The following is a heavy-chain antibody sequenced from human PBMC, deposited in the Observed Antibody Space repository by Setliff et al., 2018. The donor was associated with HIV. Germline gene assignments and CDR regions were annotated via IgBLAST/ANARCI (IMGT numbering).Heavy chain of an antibody. J-gene: IGHJ1*01. CDR3: AAGLFKGDYRPEYFPL. D-gene: IGHD4-17*01. CDR2: ISDDGSKK. CDR1: GFTFSSYA. V-gene: IGHV3-30*04. Sequence: GESLKISCAASGFTFSSYAMHWVRQAPGKGLEWVAGISDDGSKKHYADSVKGRFSISRDNPKNTLSLQMNSLRAEDTAVYYCAAGLFKGDYRPEYFPLWGQGTLVTVSS.